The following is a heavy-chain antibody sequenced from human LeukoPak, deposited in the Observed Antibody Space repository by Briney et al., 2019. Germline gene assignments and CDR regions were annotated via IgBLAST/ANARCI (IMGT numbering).Heavy chain of an antibody. CDR3: AKDPRAFQWEPPTPSLSY. CDR2: ISSSSSYI. J-gene: IGHJ4*02. CDR1: GFTFSSYS. Sequence: GGSLRLSCAASGFTFSSYSMNWVRQAPGKGLEWVSSISSSSSYIYYADSVKGRFTISRDNAKNSLYLQMNSLRAEDTAVYYCAKDPRAFQWEPPTPSLSYWGQGTLVTVSS. D-gene: IGHD1-26*01. V-gene: IGHV3-21*01.